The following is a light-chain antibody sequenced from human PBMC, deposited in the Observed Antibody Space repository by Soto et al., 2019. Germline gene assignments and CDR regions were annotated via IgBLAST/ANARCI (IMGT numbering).Light chain of an antibody. Sequence: EIVLTQSPATLSLSPGERATLSCRASQSVSSYLAWYQQKPGQAPRLLIYDASNRATGIPARFSGSGSGTDFTLTISSLEPEDFAVYYCQQRSNWPPWTFGHGTRWIS. CDR1: QSVSSY. CDR2: DAS. CDR3: QQRSNWPPWT. V-gene: IGKV3-11*01. J-gene: IGKJ1*01.